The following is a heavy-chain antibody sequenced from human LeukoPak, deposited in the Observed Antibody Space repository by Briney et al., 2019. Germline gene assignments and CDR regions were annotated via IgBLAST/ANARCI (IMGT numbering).Heavy chain of an antibody. CDR1: GGTFSSYA. Sequence: EASVKVSCKASGGTFSSYAISWVRQAPGQGLEWMGRIIPIFGTANYAQKFQGRVTITADESTSTAYMELSSLRSEDTAVYYCARCESSSSSWGYYYMDVWGKGTTVTVSS. V-gene: IGHV1-69*13. J-gene: IGHJ6*03. D-gene: IGHD6-6*01. CDR2: IIPIFGTA. CDR3: ARCESSSSSWGYYYMDV.